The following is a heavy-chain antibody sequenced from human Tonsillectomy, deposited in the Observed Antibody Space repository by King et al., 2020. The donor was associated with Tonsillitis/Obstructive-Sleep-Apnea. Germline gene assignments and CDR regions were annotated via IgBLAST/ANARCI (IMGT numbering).Heavy chain of an antibody. CDR2: ISSSSSYI. CDR3: APYCSSTSCYTGY. V-gene: IGHV3-21*01. D-gene: IGHD2-2*02. J-gene: IGHJ4*02. CDR1: GFTFSSYS. Sequence: VQLVESGGGLVKPGGSLRLSCAASGFTFSSYSMNWVRQAPGKGLEWVSSISSSSSYIYYADSVKGRFTISRDNAKNSLYLQMNILRAEVTAVYYCAPYCSSTSCYTGYWGQGTLVTVSS.